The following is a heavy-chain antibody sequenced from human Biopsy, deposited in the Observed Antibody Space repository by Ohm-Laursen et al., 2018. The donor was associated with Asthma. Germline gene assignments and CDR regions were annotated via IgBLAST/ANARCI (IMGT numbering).Heavy chain of an antibody. CDR2: IWFDGSNK. CDR3: ARAISSSWWAVEY. Sequence: SSLRLSCTASGFTFGSYGLHWVRQAPGKGLEWVADIWFDGSNKHYADSVKGRLTISRDNSKNTLYLQMNSLRAEDTALYYCARAISSSWWAVEYWGQGTLVTVSS. J-gene: IGHJ4*02. CDR1: GFTFGSYG. V-gene: IGHV3-33*01. D-gene: IGHD6-6*01.